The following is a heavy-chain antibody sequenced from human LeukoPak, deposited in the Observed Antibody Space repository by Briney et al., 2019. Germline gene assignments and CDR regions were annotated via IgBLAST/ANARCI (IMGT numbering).Heavy chain of an antibody. D-gene: IGHD6-19*01. CDR3: SGGTYIAVAGFDY. CDR2: ISRSGNTT. V-gene: IGHV3-23*01. CDR1: GFTFSSNA. Sequence: PGGSLRLSCAASGFTFSSNAMSWVRQAPVKGLEWVSTISRSGNTTYYADSVKGRFTISRDNSKNTLYLQMNSLRAEDTAVYYCSGGTYIAVAGFDYWGQGTLVTVSS. J-gene: IGHJ4*02.